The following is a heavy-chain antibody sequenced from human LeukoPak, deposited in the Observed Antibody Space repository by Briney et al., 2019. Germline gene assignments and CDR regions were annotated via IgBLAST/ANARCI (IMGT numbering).Heavy chain of an antibody. V-gene: IGHV1-69*06. J-gene: IGHJ4*02. D-gene: IGHD6-6*01. CDR1: GATFSSYA. CDR2: IIPIFGTA. Sequence: GSSVKVSCKASGATFSSYAISWVRQAPGQGLEWMGRIIPIFGTANYAQKFQGRVTITADKSTNTAYMELSSPGSEATAVYYCGRRYSSSLEHFDYWGQGTLVTVSS. CDR3: GRRYSSSLEHFDY.